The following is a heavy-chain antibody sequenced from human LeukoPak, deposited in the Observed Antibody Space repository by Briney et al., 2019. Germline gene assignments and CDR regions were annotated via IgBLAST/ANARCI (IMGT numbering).Heavy chain of an antibody. Sequence: SGTLSLTCGVSGGSISNTNWWTWSRQPPGKGLEWTGEVNLQGSTNYNPSLKSRVAISVDKSENHISLKLTSVTAADTAVYYCAREGGPYRPLDYSGQGTLVTVAS. CDR2: VNLQGST. CDR3: AREGGPYRPLDY. CDR1: GGSISNTNW. J-gene: IGHJ4*02. V-gene: IGHV4-4*02.